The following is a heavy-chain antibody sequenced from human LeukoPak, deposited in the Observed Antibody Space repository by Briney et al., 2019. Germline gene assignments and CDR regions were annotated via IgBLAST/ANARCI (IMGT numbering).Heavy chain of an antibody. Sequence: ASVKVSCKASGYTFTSYYMHWVRQAPGQGLEWMGIINPSGGSTSYAQKFQGRVTMTRDMSTSTVYMELSSLRSEDMAVYYCASLIAAAGNGPRMSGAFDIWGQGTMVTVSS. V-gene: IGHV1-46*01. CDR1: GYTFTSYY. CDR2: INPSGGST. D-gene: IGHD6-13*01. CDR3: ASLIAAAGNGPRMSGAFDI. J-gene: IGHJ3*02.